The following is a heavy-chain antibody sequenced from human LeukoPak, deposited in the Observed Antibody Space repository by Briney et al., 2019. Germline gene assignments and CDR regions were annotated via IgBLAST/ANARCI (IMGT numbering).Heavy chain of an antibody. Sequence: SETLSLTCSVSGGSIGSGIYSWSWIRQPPGKGLEWIGYIFHTGSTSYNPSLKSRVTISVDTSKNQFSLKLSSVTAADTAVYYCVRDGDYYDSGCYGNIWGQGTLVTVSS. CDR2: IFHTGST. CDR3: VRDGDYYDSGCYGNI. V-gene: IGHV4-30-2*01. J-gene: IGHJ1*01. D-gene: IGHD3-22*01. CDR1: GGSIGSGIYS.